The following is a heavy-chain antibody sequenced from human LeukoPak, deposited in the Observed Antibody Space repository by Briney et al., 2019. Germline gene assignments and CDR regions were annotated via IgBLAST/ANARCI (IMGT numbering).Heavy chain of an antibody. D-gene: IGHD6-19*01. CDR3: ALAVAGRGHGWFDP. J-gene: IGHJ5*02. CDR2: IYPGDSDI. CDR1: GYSFATHW. V-gene: IGHV5-51*01. Sequence: GESLKISCRGSGYSFATHWIGWVRQLPGKGLEWMGIIYPGDSDIRYSPSFQGQVTISADKSISTAYLQWSSLKASDTAMYYCALAVAGRGHGWFDPWGQGTLVTVSS.